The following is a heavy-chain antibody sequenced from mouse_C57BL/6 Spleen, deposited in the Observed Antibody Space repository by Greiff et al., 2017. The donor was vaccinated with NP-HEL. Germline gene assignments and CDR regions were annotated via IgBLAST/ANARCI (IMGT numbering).Heavy chain of an antibody. CDR3: ARSIDGSSYPFAY. D-gene: IGHD1-1*01. J-gene: IGHJ3*01. Sequence: VQLQQSGAELAKPGASVKLSCKASGYTFTSYWMHWVKQRPGQGLEWIGYINPSSGYTKYNQKFKDKATLTADKSSSTAYMQLSSLTYQDSAVYYCARSIDGSSYPFAYWGQGTLVTVSA. CDR1: GYTFTSYW. V-gene: IGHV1-7*01. CDR2: INPSSGYT.